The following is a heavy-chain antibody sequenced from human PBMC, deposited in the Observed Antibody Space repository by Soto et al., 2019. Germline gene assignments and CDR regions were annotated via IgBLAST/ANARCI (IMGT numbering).Heavy chain of an antibody. CDR3: ARDKGSSSWPYNWFDP. V-gene: IGHV4-59*12. CDR2: IYYSGST. Sequence: SETLSLTCTVSGGSISSYYWSWIRQPPGKGLEWIGYIYYSGSTNYNPSLKSRVTISVDTSKNQFSLKLSSVTAADTAVYYCARDKGSSSWPYNWFDPWGQGTLVTVSS. D-gene: IGHD6-13*01. CDR1: GGSISSYY. J-gene: IGHJ5*02.